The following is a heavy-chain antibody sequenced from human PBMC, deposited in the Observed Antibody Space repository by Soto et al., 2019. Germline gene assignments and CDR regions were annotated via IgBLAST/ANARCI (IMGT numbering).Heavy chain of an antibody. D-gene: IGHD3-16*01. V-gene: IGHV4-4*02. CDR1: GDSITNNHW. J-gene: IGHJ6*02. Sequence: SETLSLTCTVYGDSITNNHWWSWVRQPPGKGPELIGEIYHTGIANYNPSLESRVTFSVDKSKNQFSLSLTSVTAADTAVYYCVSKLGPYYYGLDVWGQGTTVTVSS. CDR2: IYHTGIA. CDR3: VSKLGPYYYGLDV.